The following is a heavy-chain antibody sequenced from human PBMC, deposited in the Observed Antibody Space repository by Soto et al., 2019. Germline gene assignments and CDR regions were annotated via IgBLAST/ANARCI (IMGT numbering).Heavy chain of an antibody. CDR3: ARLVAVAAHPPYFQH. Sequence: PGESLKISCKGSGYSFTSYWIGWVRQMPGKGLEWMGIIYPGDSDTRYSPSFQGQVTISADKSISTAYLQWSSLKASDTAMYYCARLVAVAAHPPYFQHWGQGTLVTVSS. J-gene: IGHJ1*01. D-gene: IGHD6-19*01. V-gene: IGHV5-51*01. CDR1: GYSFTSYW. CDR2: IYPGDSDT.